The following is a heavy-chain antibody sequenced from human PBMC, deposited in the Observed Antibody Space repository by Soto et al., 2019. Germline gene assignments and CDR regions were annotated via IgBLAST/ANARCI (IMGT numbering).Heavy chain of an antibody. CDR2: IYYSGST. J-gene: IGHJ6*02. Sequence: SETLSLTCTVSGASIDSYYWNWIRQPPGKGLEWIGYIYYSGSTTYNPSLKTRVTISVDRSKNQFSLKLTSVTAADTAVYYCARDRTHFDSSAYYSGLDVWGQRTTVTVSS. V-gene: IGHV4-59*13. CDR1: GASIDSYY. CDR3: ARDRTHFDSSAYYSGLDV. D-gene: IGHD3-22*01.